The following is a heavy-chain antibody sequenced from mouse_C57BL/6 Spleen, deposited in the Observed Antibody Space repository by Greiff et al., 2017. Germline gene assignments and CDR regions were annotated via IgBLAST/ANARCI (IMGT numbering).Heavy chain of an antibody. J-gene: IGHJ2*01. CDR3: AREYYSPYYFDY. V-gene: IGHV1-61*01. CDR2: IYPSDSET. D-gene: IGHD2-12*01. Sequence: QVQLQQPGAELVRPGSSVKLSCKASGYTFTSYWMDWVKQRPGQGLEWIGNIYPSDSETHYNQKFKDKATLTVYKSSSTAYMQLSSLTSEDSAVYYCAREYYSPYYFDYWGQGTTLTVSS. CDR1: GYTFTSYW.